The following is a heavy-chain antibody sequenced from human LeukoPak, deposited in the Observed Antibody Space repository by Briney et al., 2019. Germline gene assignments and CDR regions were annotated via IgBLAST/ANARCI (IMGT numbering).Heavy chain of an antibody. CDR1: GGSISSSSYY. J-gene: IGHJ4*02. D-gene: IGHD6-19*01. CDR3: ARRWLVRNYFDY. V-gene: IGHV4-39*01. Sequence: PSETLSLTCTVSGGSISSSSYYWGWIRQPPGKGLEWIGSIYYSGSTYYNPSLKSRVTISVDTSKNQFSLKLSSVTAADTAVYYCARRWLVRNYFDYRGQGTLVTVSS. CDR2: IYYSGST.